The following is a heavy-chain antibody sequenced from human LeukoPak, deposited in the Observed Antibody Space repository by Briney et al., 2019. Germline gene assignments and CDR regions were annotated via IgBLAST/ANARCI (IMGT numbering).Heavy chain of an antibody. CDR1: GFTFSSYA. D-gene: IGHD6-13*01. CDR3: ARVPKFPYSSSRPFDP. CDR2: ISYDGSNK. V-gene: IGHV3-30-3*01. J-gene: IGHJ5*02. Sequence: GGSLRLSCAASGFTFSSYAMHWVRQAPGKGLEWVAVISYDGSNKYYADSVKGRFTISRDNSKNTLYPQMNSLRAEDTAVYYCARVPKFPYSSSRPFDPWGQGTLVTVSS.